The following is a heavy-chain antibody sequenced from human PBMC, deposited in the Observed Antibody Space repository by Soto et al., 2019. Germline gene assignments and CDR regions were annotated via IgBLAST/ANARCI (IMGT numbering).Heavy chain of an antibody. D-gene: IGHD2-21*02. V-gene: IGHV4-34*01. CDR1: GGSFSGYY. J-gene: IGHJ6*02. CDR2: ISHSGST. CDR3: ARIMVVTPPGGMDV. Sequence: QVQLQQWGAGLLKPSETLSLTCAVYGGSFSGYYWSWIRQPPGKGLEWIGEISHSGSTNYNPSLKSRVTISVDTSKNQFSLKLSSVTAADTAVYYCARIMVVTPPGGMDVWGQGTTVTVSS.